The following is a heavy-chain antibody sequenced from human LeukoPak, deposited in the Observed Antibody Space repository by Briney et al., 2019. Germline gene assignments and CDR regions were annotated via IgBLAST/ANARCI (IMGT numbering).Heavy chain of an antibody. CDR3: ARDRAGTRQDY. CDR2: IDPNSGGT. Sequence: ASVKVSCKASGYTFTGYYIHWVRQAPGQGLEWMGWIDPNSGGTKYEQNFQGRVTMTRDTFISTAYMELSRLRSDDTAVYYCARDRAGTRQDYWGQGTLVTASS. V-gene: IGHV1-2*02. D-gene: IGHD1-1*01. CDR1: GYTFTGYY. J-gene: IGHJ4*02.